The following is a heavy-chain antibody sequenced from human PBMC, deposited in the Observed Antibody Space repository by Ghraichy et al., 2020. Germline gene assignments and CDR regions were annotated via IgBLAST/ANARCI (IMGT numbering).Heavy chain of an antibody. CDR2: VSGSGGST. CDR1: GFTFSSYA. V-gene: IGHV3-23*01. D-gene: IGHD3-22*01. J-gene: IGHJ4*02. CDR3: AKDAPYDSSGYYFNYYFDY. Sequence: GGSLRLSCAASGFTFSSYAMSWVRQAPGKGLEWVSGVSGSGGSTHYADSVKGRFTISRDNSKNTLYLQMNSLRAEDTAVYSCAKDAPYDSSGYYFNYYFDYWGQGTLVTVSS.